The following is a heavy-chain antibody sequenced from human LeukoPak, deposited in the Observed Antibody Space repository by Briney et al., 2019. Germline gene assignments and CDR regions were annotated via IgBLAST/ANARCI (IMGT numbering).Heavy chain of an antibody. CDR1: SGSISNYY. D-gene: IGHD6-6*01. J-gene: IGHJ4*02. CDR2: IYYGGSI. V-gene: IGHV4-59*01. Sequence: PSETLSLTCTVSSGSISNYYWSWIRRPPGKGLEWIGYIYYGGSIDYNPSLKSRVTISVDTSKNQFSLKLTSVTAADTAVYYCASSSSSEVLFDYWGQGTLVTVSS. CDR3: ASSSSSEVLFDY.